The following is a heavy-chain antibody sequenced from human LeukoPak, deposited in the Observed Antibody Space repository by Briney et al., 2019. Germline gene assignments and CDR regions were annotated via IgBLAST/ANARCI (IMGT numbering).Heavy chain of an antibody. J-gene: IGHJ4*02. CDR1: GYSISSGYY. Sequence: SETLSLTCAVSGYSISSGYYWGWIRQPPGKGLEWIGSIHHSGSTYYNPSLKSRVTISVDTSKNQFSLKLSSVTAADTAVYYCGRRIYCNTTSCYTDYFFDYWGQGTLVTVSS. CDR3: GRRIYCNTTSCYTDYFFDY. D-gene: IGHD2-2*02. V-gene: IGHV4-38-2*01. CDR2: IHHSGST.